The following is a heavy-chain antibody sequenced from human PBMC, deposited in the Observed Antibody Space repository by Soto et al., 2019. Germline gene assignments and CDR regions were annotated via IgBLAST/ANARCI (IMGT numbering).Heavy chain of an antibody. J-gene: IGHJ6*02. CDR1: GGPIRSYNW. D-gene: IGHD2-2*01. CDR3: ARMPYSYYAMDV. CDR2: IHHDGGT. V-gene: IGHV4-4*02. Sequence: QVQLQESGPGLVEPAGTLSLTCAVSGGPIRSYNWWSWVRQPPGKGLEWIGEIHHDGGTNYNTSLKSRVTISVDNAKNHLSLNLNSVTAADAAFYYCARMPYSYYAMDVWGQGTTVTVSS.